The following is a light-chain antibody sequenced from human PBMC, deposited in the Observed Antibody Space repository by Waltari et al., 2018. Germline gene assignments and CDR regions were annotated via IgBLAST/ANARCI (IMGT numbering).Light chain of an antibody. CDR3: QSYDSSLSASGV. CDR1: TSNIGAGFD. V-gene: IGLV1-40*01. Sequence: QSVLTQPPSVSGAPGQRVTISCTGSTSNIGAGFDVHWYQQFPGTAPKLLIYGNSNRPSGVPDRFSGSKSGTSASLAITGLQAEDEADYYCQSYDSSLSASGVFGGGTRLTVL. J-gene: IGLJ3*02. CDR2: GNS.